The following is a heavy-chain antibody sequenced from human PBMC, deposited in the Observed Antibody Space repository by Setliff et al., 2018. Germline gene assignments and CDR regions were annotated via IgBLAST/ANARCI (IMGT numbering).Heavy chain of an antibody. CDR3: ARGIVVVPAALDV. D-gene: IGHD2-2*01. J-gene: IGHJ6*04. V-gene: IGHV3-23*01. CDR2: ITGSGAGT. Sequence: LSCVASGFTFSSYAMNWVRQAPGKGLEWVSGITGSGAGTYYTDSVKGRFTISRDNSKNTLYLQMNSLRAEDTAVYYCARGIVVVPAALDVWGKGTTVTVSS. CDR1: GFTFSSYA.